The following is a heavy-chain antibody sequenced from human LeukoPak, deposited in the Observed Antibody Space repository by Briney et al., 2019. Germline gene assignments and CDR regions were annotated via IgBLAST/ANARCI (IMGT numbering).Heavy chain of an antibody. V-gene: IGHV3-9*01. CDR2: ISWNSGSI. D-gene: IGHD2-2*01. CDR1: GFTFDDYA. J-gene: IGHJ4*02. Sequence: PGGSLRLSCAASGFTFDDYAMHWVRQAPGKGLEWVSGISWNSGSIGYADSVKGRFTISRDNSKNTLYLQMNSLRAEDTAVYYCARDQMAGSAIGDYWGQGTLVTVSS. CDR3: ARDQMAGSAIGDY.